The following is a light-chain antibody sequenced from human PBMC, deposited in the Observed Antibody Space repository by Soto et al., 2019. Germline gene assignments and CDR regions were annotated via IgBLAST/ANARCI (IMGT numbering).Light chain of an antibody. Sequence: DTVLTQSPGILSLSPGERATLYCRTSQSIRNNDLAWYQKKTGQPPRLLVYGAFNRAGGIPDRFSGSGSGTDFTLTISRLEPEDFAVYYCQQYGGSHRTFGQGTKLEIK. CDR1: QSIRNND. CDR3: QQYGGSHRT. CDR2: GAF. J-gene: IGKJ2*01. V-gene: IGKV3-20*01.